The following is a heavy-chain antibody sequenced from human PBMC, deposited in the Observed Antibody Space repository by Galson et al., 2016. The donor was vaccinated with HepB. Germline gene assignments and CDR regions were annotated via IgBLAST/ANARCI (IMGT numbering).Heavy chain of an antibody. Sequence: TLSLTCTVSGGSISSGGYYWSWIRQHPGKGLEWIGYIYHSGSTYYNPSLKSRVTISVDTSKNQFSRKLSSVTAADTAVYFCARDRSSGSGSFGYWGQGTLVTVAS. V-gene: IGHV4-31*03. CDR1: GGSISSGGYY. D-gene: IGHD3-10*01. J-gene: IGHJ4*02. CDR2: IYHSGST. CDR3: ARDRSSGSGSFGY.